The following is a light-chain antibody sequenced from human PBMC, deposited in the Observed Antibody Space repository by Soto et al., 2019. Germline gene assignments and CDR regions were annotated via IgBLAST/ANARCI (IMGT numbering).Light chain of an antibody. V-gene: IGKV3-20*01. CDR1: QSVSRNY. CDR3: HQYGSAPYT. Sequence: EIVLTQSPGTLSLSPGERATLSCRASQSVSRNYLAWYQQKPGQAPRLLIYGASSRATGIPDRFSGSGSGTDFTLTISRLEPEDFAVYYCHQYGSAPYTFGQGTKVEIK. CDR2: GAS. J-gene: IGKJ2*01.